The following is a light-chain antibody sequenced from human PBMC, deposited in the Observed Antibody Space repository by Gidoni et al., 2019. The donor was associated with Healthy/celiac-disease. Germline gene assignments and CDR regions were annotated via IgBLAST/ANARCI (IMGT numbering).Light chain of an antibody. Sequence: DIQMNQSTSTLSASVGDRVTITCRASQSISSWLAWYQQKPGKAPKLLIYKASSLESGVPSRFSGSVSGTEFTLTISSLQPDDFATYYCQQYNSYSWTFGQGTKLEIK. J-gene: IGKJ1*01. CDR1: QSISSW. CDR2: KAS. CDR3: QQYNSYSWT. V-gene: IGKV1-5*03.